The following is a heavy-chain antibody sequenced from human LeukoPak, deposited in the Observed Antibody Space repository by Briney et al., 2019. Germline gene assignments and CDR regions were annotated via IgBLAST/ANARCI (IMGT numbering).Heavy chain of an antibody. CDR1: GYTFTSYG. V-gene: IGHV1-18*01. CDR3: ARDGYYYDSSGNFDY. CDR2: ISAYNGNT. D-gene: IGHD3-22*01. Sequence: GASVKVSCKASGYTFTSYGISWVRQAPEQGLEWMGWISAYNGNTNYAQKLQGRVTMTTDTSTSTAYMELRSLRSDDTAVYYCARDGYYYDSSGNFDYWGQGTLVTVSS. J-gene: IGHJ4*02.